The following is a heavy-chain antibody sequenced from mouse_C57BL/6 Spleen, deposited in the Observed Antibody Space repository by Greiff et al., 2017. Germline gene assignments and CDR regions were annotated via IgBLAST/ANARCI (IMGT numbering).Heavy chain of an antibody. CDR3: ARGEANWWYYDV. CDR1: GFTFSSYA. V-gene: IGHV5-4*03. CDR2: ISDGGSYT. Sequence: EVKLQESGGGLVKPGGSLKLSCAASGFTFSSYAMSWVRQTPEKRLEWVATISDGGSYTYYPDNVKGRFTISRDNAKNNLYLQMSHLKSEDTAMYYGARGEANWWYYDVWGTGTTVTVAS. J-gene: IGHJ1*03. D-gene: IGHD4-1*01.